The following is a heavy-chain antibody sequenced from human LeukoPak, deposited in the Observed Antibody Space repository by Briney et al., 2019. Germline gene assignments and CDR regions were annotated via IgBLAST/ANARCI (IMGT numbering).Heavy chain of an antibody. Sequence: PSETLSLTCTVSGGSISSGGYYWSWIRQHPGKGLEWTGYIYYSGSTYYNPSLKSRVTISVDTSKNQFSLKLSSVTAADTAVYYCARVDWNYYFDYWGQGTLVTVSS. CDR1: GGSISSGGYY. CDR2: IYYSGST. CDR3: ARVDWNYYFDY. J-gene: IGHJ4*02. V-gene: IGHV4-31*03. D-gene: IGHD1-7*01.